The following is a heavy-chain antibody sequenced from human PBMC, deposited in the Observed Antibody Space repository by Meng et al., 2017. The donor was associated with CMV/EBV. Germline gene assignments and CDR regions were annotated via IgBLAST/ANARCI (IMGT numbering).Heavy chain of an antibody. CDR1: GFTFSSYA. CDR2: ISYDGSNK. CDR3: ARALLLYSSSSPGY. V-gene: IGHV3-30*04. D-gene: IGHD6-6*01. Sequence: LKISCAASGFTFSSYAMHWVRQAPGKGLEWVAVISYDGSNKYYADSVKGRFTISRDNAKNSLYLQMNSLRAEDTAVYYCARALLLYSSSSPGYWGQGTLVTVSS. J-gene: IGHJ4*02.